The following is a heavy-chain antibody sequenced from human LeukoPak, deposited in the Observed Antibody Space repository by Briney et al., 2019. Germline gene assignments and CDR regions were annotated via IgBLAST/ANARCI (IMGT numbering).Heavy chain of an antibody. CDR2: INPNSGGT. V-gene: IGHV1-2*02. D-gene: IGHD3-9*01. CDR3: ARAGDYDILTGYYSGKFDP. J-gene: IGHJ5*02. CDR1: GYTFTVYY. Sequence: ASVKVSCKASGYTFTVYYMHWVRQAPGQGGEWMGWINPNSGGTNYAQKFQGRVTITRDTSISTAYMELSRLRSDDTAVYYCARAGDYDILTGYYSGKFDPWGQGTQVTVSS.